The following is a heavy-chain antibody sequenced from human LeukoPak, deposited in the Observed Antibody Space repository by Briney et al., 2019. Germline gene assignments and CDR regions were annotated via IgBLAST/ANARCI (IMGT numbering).Heavy chain of an antibody. CDR2: IYHSGST. D-gene: IGHD4-17*01. Sequence: PSETLSLTCAVSGGSISSGGYSWSWIRQPPGKGLEWIGYIYHSGSTYYNPSLKSRVTIPVDRSKNQFSLKLSSVTAADTAVYYCARYGTTVTDSFDYWGQGTLVTVSS. J-gene: IGHJ4*02. CDR1: GGSISSGGYS. CDR3: ARYGTTVTDSFDY. V-gene: IGHV4-30-2*01.